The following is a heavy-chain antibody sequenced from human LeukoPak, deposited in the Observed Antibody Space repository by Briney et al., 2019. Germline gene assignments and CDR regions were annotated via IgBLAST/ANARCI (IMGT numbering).Heavy chain of an antibody. D-gene: IGHD2-15*01. J-gene: IGHJ4*02. CDR2: ISGSDGST. CDR1: GFSISGYW. Sequence: GGSLRLSCAASGFSISGYWMSWVRQAPGKGLEWVSTISGSDGSTYYADSVKGRFTISRDNSKNTLYLQMNSLRVEDTAIYYCAKGRGYCTGGSCYSDYWGQGTLVTVSS. V-gene: IGHV3-23*01. CDR3: AKGRGYCTGGSCYSDY.